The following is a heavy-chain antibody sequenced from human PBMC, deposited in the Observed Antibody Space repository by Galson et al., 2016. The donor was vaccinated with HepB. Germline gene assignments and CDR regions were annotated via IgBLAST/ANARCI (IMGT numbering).Heavy chain of an antibody. D-gene: IGHD6-13*01. V-gene: IGHV3-48*02. CDR3: ARERVYGMDV. J-gene: IGHJ6*02. CDR2: ISTSTSTT. CDR1: GFTFSSYS. Sequence: SLRLSCAASGFTFSSYSMNWVRQAPGKGLEWVSYISTSTSTTYYADSVKGRFTISGDNAKNSLYLQMNSLRDEDTAVYYCARERVYGMDVWGQGTTVTVSS.